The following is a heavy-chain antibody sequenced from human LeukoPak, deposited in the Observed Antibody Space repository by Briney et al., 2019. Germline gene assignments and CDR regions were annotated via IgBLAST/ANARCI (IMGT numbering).Heavy chain of an antibody. J-gene: IGHJ4*02. CDR1: GGSIRNFY. CDR2: IYYGGST. Sequence: SETLSLTCTVSGGSIRNFYWSWVRQPPGKGLEWIAYIYYGGSTNYNPSLKSRVTISVDTSKNQFSLKLSSVTAADTAVYYCARHGDAIFPRAYFDYWGQGTLVTVSS. V-gene: IGHV4-59*08. CDR3: ARHGDAIFPRAYFDY. D-gene: IGHD3-3*01.